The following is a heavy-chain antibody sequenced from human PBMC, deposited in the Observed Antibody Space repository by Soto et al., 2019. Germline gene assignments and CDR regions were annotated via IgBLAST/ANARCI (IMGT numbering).Heavy chain of an antibody. V-gene: IGHV1-18*01. Sequence: GASVKVSCKASGYTFTSYGISWVRQAPGQGLEWMGWISAYNDNTNYAQNLQGRVTMTTDTSTNTAYMELRSLRPDDTAVYYCATDYYRGGICDRFDYWGHGTLVTVSS. CDR2: ISAYNDNT. CDR1: GYTFTSYG. J-gene: IGHJ4*01. D-gene: IGHD2-8*02. CDR3: ATDYYRGGICDRFDY.